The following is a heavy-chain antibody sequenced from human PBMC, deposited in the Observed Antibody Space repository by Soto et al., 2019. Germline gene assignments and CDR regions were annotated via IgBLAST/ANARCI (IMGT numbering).Heavy chain of an antibody. J-gene: IGHJ4*02. Sequence: PGGSLRLSCAASVFTFSSYAMHWVRQAPGKGLEWVAVISYDGSNKYYADSVKGRFTISRDNSKNTLYLQMNSLRAEDTAVYYCARGISTGTTSPIDYWGQGTLVTVSS. CDR2: ISYDGSNK. CDR1: VFTFSSYA. CDR3: ARGISTGTTSPIDY. V-gene: IGHV3-30-3*01. D-gene: IGHD1-7*01.